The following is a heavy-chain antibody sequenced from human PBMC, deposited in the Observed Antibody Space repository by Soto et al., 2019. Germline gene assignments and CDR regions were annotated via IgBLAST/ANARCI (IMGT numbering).Heavy chain of an antibody. V-gene: IGHV4-39*01. Sequence: SETLSLTCTVSDGSISTSSYYWGWIRQSPGKGLEWIGTIFHTGRTYYNPSLESRVSLSVDTSKNQFSLHLTSVSAADTAVYYCTRHHPHHYDSSGYFDYWGQGTLVTV. J-gene: IGHJ4*02. CDR2: IFHTGRT. D-gene: IGHD3-22*01. CDR3: TRHHPHHYDSSGYFDY. CDR1: DGSISTSSYY.